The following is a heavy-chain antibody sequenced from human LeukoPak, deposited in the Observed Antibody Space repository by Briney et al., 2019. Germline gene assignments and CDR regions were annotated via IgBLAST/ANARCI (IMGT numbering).Heavy chain of an antibody. CDR3: ARNEGQQLSRSWFDP. J-gene: IGHJ5*02. Sequence: SQTLSLTCAISGDSVSSSSDAWNWIRQSPSRGLEWLGRTYYRSNDYAVSVKTRMTINVDTSKNQVSLQLSSVTPEDTAVYYCARNEGQQLSRSWFDPWGQGTLVTVSS. D-gene: IGHD6-13*01. V-gene: IGHV6-1*01. CDR2: TYYRSN. CDR1: GDSVSSSSDA.